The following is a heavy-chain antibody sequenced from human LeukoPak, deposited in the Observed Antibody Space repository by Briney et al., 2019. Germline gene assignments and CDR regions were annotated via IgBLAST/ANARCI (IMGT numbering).Heavy chain of an antibody. D-gene: IGHD5-18*01. Sequence: ASVKVSCKASGYTFTSYGISWVRQAPGQGLEWMGWISAYNGNTNYAQKLQGRVTMTTDTSTSPAYMELRSLRSDDTAVYYCARGPNYVDTATRGLFDYWGQGTLVTVSS. V-gene: IGHV1-18*01. J-gene: IGHJ4*02. CDR3: ARGPNYVDTATRGLFDY. CDR1: GYTFTSYG. CDR2: ISAYNGNT.